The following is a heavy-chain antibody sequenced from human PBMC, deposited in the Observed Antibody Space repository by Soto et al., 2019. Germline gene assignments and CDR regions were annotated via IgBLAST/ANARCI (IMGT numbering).Heavy chain of an antibody. Sequence: ASVKVSCKASGYTFTGYYMHWVRQAPGQGLEWMGWINPNSGGTNYAQKFQGWVTMTRDTSISIAYMELSRLRSDDTAVYYCARDRLVGATDAFDIWGQGTMVTVSS. V-gene: IGHV1-2*04. D-gene: IGHD1-26*01. CDR2: INPNSGGT. J-gene: IGHJ3*02. CDR3: ARDRLVGATDAFDI. CDR1: GYTFTGYY.